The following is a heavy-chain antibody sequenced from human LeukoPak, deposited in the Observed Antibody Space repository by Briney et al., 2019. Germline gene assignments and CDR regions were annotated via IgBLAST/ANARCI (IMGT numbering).Heavy chain of an antibody. CDR1: GGSISSYY. J-gene: IGHJ6*03. D-gene: IGHD4-11*01. Sequence: SETLSLTCTVSGGSISSYYWSWIRQPPGKGLEWIGYIYYSGSTNYNPSLKSRVTISVDTSKNQFSLKLSSVTAADTAVYYCARGVTTYPRDYYYMDVWGKGTTVTVSS. CDR2: IYYSGST. V-gene: IGHV4-59*12. CDR3: ARGVTTYPRDYYYMDV.